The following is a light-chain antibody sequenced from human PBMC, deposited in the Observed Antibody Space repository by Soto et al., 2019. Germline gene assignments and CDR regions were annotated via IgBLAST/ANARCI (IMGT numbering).Light chain of an antibody. CDR2: AS. CDR3: QQRNSRPLT. J-gene: IGKJ4*01. CDR1: QSVSSSY. Sequence: EIVFTQPPGTLSLSPGERATLSCRASQSVSSSYLAWYQQKPGQAPRLLIYASTSATGVPASISGSGSGTAFTPLIISLEDPDFVVYYCQQRNSRPLTFGGGTKVDIK. V-gene: IGKV3D-20*02.